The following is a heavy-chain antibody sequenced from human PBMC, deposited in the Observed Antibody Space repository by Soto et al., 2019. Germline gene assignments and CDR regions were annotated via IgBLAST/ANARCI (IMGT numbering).Heavy chain of an antibody. V-gene: IGHV4-39*01. CDR3: ARQQQLAPIDC. CDR2: IYYSGST. J-gene: IGHJ4*02. D-gene: IGHD6-13*01. Sequence: LSLTCTVSGGSISSSSYYWGWIRQPPGKGLEWIGSIYYSGSTYYNPSLKSRVTISVDTSKNQFSLKLSSVTAADTAVYYCARQQQLAPIDCWGQGTLVTVSS. CDR1: GGSISSSSYY.